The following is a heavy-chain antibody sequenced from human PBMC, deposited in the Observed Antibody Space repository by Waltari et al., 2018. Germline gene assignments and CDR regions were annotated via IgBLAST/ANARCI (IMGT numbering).Heavy chain of an antibody. CDR2: IYYSGST. J-gene: IGHJ6*02. CDR3: ARAEVVPAARMDV. Sequence: QVQLQESGPGLVKPSQTLSLPCTVSGGSISSGAYYWSSIRQPPGKGLEWIGYIYYSGSTYYNTSLKSRVTISVDTSKNQFSLKLSSVTAADTAVYYCARAEVVPAARMDVWGQGTTVTVSS. V-gene: IGHV4-30-4*08. D-gene: IGHD2-2*01. CDR1: GGSISSGAYY.